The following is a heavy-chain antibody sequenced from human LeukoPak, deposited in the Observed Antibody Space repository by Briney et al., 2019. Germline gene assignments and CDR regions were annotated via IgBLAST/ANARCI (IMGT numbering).Heavy chain of an antibody. V-gene: IGHV3-66*01. D-gene: IGHD6-13*01. Sequence: GGSLRLSCAASGLTFSGYWMNWVRQAPGKGLEWVSVISSGGRTYSADSVKGRFTISRDNSKNTLYLQMSSLRVEDTAVYYCARDGVGSSWTTLDSWGQGTLVTVSS. CDR1: GLTFSGYW. CDR2: ISSGGRT. J-gene: IGHJ4*02. CDR3: ARDGVGSSWTTLDS.